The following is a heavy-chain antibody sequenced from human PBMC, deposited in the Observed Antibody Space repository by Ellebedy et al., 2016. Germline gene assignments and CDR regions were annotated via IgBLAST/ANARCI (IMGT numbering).Heavy chain of an antibody. CDR1: GDSISGYH. CDR3: ARDSSGYNWFDS. Sequence: SETLSLTCIVSGDSISGYHYSWIRQPPGKGLEWIGYIYYSGTTKYNPSLKSRVTMSVDTSKNQFSLELTSVTAADTAVYYCARDSSGYNWFDSWGHGTLVTVSS. D-gene: IGHD3-22*01. V-gene: IGHV4-59*03. CDR2: IYYSGTT. J-gene: IGHJ5*01.